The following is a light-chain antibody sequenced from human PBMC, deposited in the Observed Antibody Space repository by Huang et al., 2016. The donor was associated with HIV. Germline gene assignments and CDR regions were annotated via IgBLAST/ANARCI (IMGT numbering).Light chain of an antibody. Sequence: DIQMTQSPSSLSASVGDRVTITCRASQTITTDLSWYQQKPGKAPKLLIYGASSLHSGVPSRFSGSGSGTDFTLTISSLQPEDFATYYCQQSYFTPLTFGGGTRLEIK. V-gene: IGKV1-39*01. J-gene: IGKJ4*01. CDR2: GAS. CDR3: QQSYFTPLT. CDR1: QTITTD.